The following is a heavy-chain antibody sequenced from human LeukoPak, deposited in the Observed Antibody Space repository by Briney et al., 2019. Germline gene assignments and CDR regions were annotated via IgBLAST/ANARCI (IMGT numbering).Heavy chain of an antibody. CDR1: GFIFSSYW. CDR3: AIGDNFDY. J-gene: IGHJ4*02. CDR2: IKQDGSEK. Sequence: GGSLRLSCAASGFIFSSYWMSWVRQAPGKGLEWVANIKQDGSEKYYVDSVKGRFTISRDNAKNSLYLQMNSLRAEDTAVYYCAIGDNFDYWGQGTLVTVCS. V-gene: IGHV3-7*01.